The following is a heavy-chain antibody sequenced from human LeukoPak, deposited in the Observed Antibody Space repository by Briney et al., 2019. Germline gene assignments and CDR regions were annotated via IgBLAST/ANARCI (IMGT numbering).Heavy chain of an antibody. CDR3: ARSPHLEFGGVIVQQYYFDY. CDR2: INSDGSST. D-gene: IGHD3-16*02. CDR1: GFTFSSYA. V-gene: IGHV3-74*01. Sequence: PGGSLRLSCAASGFTFSSYAMSWVRQIPGKGLVWVSRINSDGSSTSYADSVKGRFTISRDNAKNTLYLQMNSLRAEDTAVYYCARSPHLEFGGVIVQQYYFDYWGQGTLVTVSS. J-gene: IGHJ4*02.